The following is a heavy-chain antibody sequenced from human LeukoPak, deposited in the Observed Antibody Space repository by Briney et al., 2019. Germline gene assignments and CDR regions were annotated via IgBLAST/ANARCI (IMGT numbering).Heavy chain of an antibody. CDR1: GGSISSSSYY. V-gene: IGHV4-39*01. D-gene: IGHD3-3*01. CDR3: ARRGALDFWSGYYAFGSWFDP. J-gene: IGHJ5*02. Sequence: SETLSLTCTVSGGSISSSSYYWGWIRQPPGKGLEWIGNIYYSGRTYYNPSLKSRVTISVDTSKNQFSLNLSSATAADTAVYYCARRGALDFWSGYYAFGSWFDPWGRGTLVTVSS. CDR2: IYYSGRT.